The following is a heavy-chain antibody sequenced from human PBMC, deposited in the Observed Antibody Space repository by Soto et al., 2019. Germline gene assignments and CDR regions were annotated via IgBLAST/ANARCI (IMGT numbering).Heavy chain of an antibody. CDR1: GLTFSTAY. V-gene: IGHV3-15*01. Sequence: EGQLVESGGGLVKPGGSLKLSCEASGLTFSTAYMSWVRQAPGKGLEWVGRIKTKADGGTTEYAAPVKGRFNISRDDSKNTLYVEMSSLKTEDTAVYYCTTDRPSRPRNPRVWGQGTRVTVSS. CDR3: TTDRPSRPRNPRV. J-gene: IGHJ4*02. CDR2: IKTKADGGTT.